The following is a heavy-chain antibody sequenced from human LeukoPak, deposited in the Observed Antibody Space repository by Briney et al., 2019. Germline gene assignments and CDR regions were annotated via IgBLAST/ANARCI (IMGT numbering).Heavy chain of an antibody. Sequence: GGSLRLSCAASGFIFTSYSMNWVRQAPGKGLEWVSTISGGGGSTYYADSVKGRFTISRDNSKNTLYLQVNSLRAEDTAVYYCAKGGKWDVTPFDYWGQGTLVTVSS. CDR1: GFIFTSYS. D-gene: IGHD1-26*01. CDR3: AKGGKWDVTPFDY. CDR2: ISGGGGST. J-gene: IGHJ4*02. V-gene: IGHV3-23*01.